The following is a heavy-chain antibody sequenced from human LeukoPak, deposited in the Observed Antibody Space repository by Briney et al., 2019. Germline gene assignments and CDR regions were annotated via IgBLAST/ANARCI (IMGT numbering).Heavy chain of an antibody. J-gene: IGHJ6*02. CDR3: ARSQYSSSWYPRDYYGMDV. CDR2: IYYSGST. CDR1: GGSISSYY. V-gene: IGHV4-59*08. Sequence: SETLSLTRTASGGSISSYYWSWIRQPPGKGLEWIGYIYYSGSTNYNPSLKSRVTISVDTSKNQFSLKLSSVTAADTAVYYCARSQYSSSWYPRDYYGMDVWGQGTTVTVSS. D-gene: IGHD6-13*01.